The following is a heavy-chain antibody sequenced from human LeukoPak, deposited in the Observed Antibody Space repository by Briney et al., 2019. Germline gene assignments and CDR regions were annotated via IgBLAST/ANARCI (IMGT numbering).Heavy chain of an antibody. CDR2: IRYDGSNK. Sequence: GGSLRLSCAASGFTFSTYIMTWVRQAPGKGLEWVAFIRYDGSNKYYADSVKGRFTISRDNSKNTLYLQMNSLRAEDTAVYYCAKDIGGAFDIWGQGTMVTVSS. CDR1: GFTFSTYI. V-gene: IGHV3-30*02. D-gene: IGHD3-10*01. CDR3: AKDIGGAFDI. J-gene: IGHJ3*02.